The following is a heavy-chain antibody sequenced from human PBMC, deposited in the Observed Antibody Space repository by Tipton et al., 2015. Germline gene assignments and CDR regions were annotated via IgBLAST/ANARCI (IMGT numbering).Heavy chain of an antibody. D-gene: IGHD3-9*01. Sequence: LSLTCTVSSDSISKYYWSWIRQPPGKELEWIGYIHYSGSTNYNPSLKSRVTISVDTSKTQFSLKVSSVTAADTAVYYCACQDYDSLTRDYQTVDYWGQGTLVTVSS. CDR3: ACQDYDSLTRDYQTVDY. J-gene: IGHJ4*02. V-gene: IGHV4-59*08. CDR1: SDSISKYY. CDR2: IHYSGST.